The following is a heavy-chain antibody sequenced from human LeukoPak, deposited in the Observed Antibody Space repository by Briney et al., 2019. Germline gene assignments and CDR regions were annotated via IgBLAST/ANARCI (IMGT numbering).Heavy chain of an antibody. D-gene: IGHD5-18*01. CDR2: IKQDGSEK. J-gene: IGHJ4*02. CDR3: ARNYRRGYSYGYFHDYYFFDS. V-gene: IGHV3-7*01. CDR1: GFTFSSYG. Sequence: PGGSLRLSCAASGFTFSSYGMSWVRQAPGKGLEWVANIKQDGSEKYYVDSVKGRFTISRDNAKNSLYLQMNSLRAEDTDVYYCARNYRRGYSYGYFHDYYFFDSWGQGTLVTVSS.